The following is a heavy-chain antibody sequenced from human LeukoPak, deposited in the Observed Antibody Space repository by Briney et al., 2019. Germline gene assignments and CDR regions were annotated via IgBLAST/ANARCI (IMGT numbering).Heavy chain of an antibody. CDR2: ISYDGNNE. D-gene: IGHD3-22*01. CDR3: AITLLVVNPFDN. Sequence: GGSLRLSCAASGFSFSSYALHWVRQAPGKGLEWVAVISYDGNNEYYADSVKGRFTISRDNSKNTLYLQMNSLRPEDTAVYYCAITLLVVNPFDNWGQGTLVIVSS. J-gene: IGHJ4*02. V-gene: IGHV3-30*04. CDR1: GFSFSSYA.